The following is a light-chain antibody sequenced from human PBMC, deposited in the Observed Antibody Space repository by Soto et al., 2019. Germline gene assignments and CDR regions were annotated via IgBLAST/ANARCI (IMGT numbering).Light chain of an antibody. CDR3: SSYTTSTSFIL. Sequence: QSALTQPASVSGSPGQSITISCTGTSSDIGNYDFVSWYQQVPGTAPKAMIYEVSSRPSAVSNRFSGSKSGNTASLTISGLQAEDEAYYYCSSYTTSTSFILFGGGTKLTVL. CDR2: EVS. CDR1: SSDIGNYDF. V-gene: IGLV2-14*01. J-gene: IGLJ2*01.